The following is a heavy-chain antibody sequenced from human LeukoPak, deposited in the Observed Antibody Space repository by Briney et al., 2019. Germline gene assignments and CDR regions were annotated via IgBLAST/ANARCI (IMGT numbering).Heavy chain of an antibody. CDR2: ISSSGST. Sequence: PSETLSLTCTVSGDSISRSYWTWIRQSPGNRLEWIGCISSSGSTWYNASLKSRVTISEDKSKNQFSLRLSSVTATDTAVYYCARASSGAISYYGMDVWGQGTTVTVSS. D-gene: IGHD3-10*01. V-gene: IGHV4-59*01. CDR3: ARASSGAISYYGMDV. CDR1: GDSISRSY. J-gene: IGHJ6*02.